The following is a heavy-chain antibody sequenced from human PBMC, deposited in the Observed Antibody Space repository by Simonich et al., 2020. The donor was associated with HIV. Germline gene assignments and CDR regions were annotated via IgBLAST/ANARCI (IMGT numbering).Heavy chain of an antibody. CDR3: ARAYYDTLTGYLYLDS. CDR1: GYSFTDYY. CDR2: ISPNSGAT. J-gene: IGHJ4*02. Sequence: QVSLVQSGAEVKRPGASVKVSCKASGYSFTDYYIHWVRQAPGQGLEWMGWISPNSGATNYEQQCRGRVTLTRDTAISTAYMELSRPRSDDTAVYYCARAYYDTLTGYLYLDSWGQGTLVTVSS. V-gene: IGHV1-2*02. D-gene: IGHD3-9*01.